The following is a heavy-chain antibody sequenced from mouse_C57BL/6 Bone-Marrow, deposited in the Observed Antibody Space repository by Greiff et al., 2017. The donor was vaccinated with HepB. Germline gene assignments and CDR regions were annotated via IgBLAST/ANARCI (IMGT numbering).Heavy chain of an antibody. D-gene: IGHD2-5*01. V-gene: IGHV1-20*01. J-gene: IGHJ4*01. Sequence: EVQLQQSGPELVKPGDSVKISCKASGYSFTGYFMNWVMQSHGKSLEWIGRINPYNGDTFYNQKFKGKATLTVDKSSSTAHMELRWLTSEDSAVYYCAREGYSNCAMDYWGQGTSVTVSS. CDR2: INPYNGDT. CDR3: AREGYSNCAMDY. CDR1: GYSFTGYF.